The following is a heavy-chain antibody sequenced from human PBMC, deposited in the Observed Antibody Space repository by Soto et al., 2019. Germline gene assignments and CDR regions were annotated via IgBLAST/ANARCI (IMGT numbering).Heavy chain of an antibody. Sequence: QITLKGSGPTLVKPTQTLTLTCTLSGILLSTSGVGLGWIRQTPGKALEWLALIYWNDDKHYNPSLKTRLTITKDTSKNQAVLTMTNMDPVDTATYYCARGLATLPVFAFDIWDQGTVVTVSP. V-gene: IGHV2-5*01. J-gene: IGHJ3*02. CDR3: ARGLATLPVFAFDI. CDR1: GILLSTSGVG. D-gene: IGHD6-6*01. CDR2: IYWNDDK.